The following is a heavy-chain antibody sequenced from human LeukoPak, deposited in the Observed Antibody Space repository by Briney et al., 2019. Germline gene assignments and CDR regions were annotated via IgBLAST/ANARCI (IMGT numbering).Heavy chain of an antibody. V-gene: IGHV3-30*02. CDR2: IRYDGNNE. CDR3: AKVMARGITSTPDY. D-gene: IGHD3-10*01. CDR1: GFSFSSHG. J-gene: IGHJ4*02. Sequence: GGSLRLSCATSGFSFSSHGIHWVRQAPGKGLEWVAFIRYDGNNEYYADSMKGRFTISRDNSKNTLYLQMNSLKPEDTAVYYCAKVMARGITSTPDYWGQGTLVTVSS.